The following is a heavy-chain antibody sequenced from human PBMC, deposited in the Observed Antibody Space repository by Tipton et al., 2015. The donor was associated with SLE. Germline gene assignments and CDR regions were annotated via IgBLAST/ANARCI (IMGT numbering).Heavy chain of an antibody. CDR2: IKQDGSEK. D-gene: IGHD2-15*01. V-gene: IGHV3-7*01. Sequence: GSLRLSCAASRFTFSSYGMHWVRQAPGKGLEWVANIKQDGSEKYYVDSVKGRFSISRDNAKKSLYLQMNSLRAEDTAVYYCARWGPLAAVVAPDVYNGFDLWGQGILVTVSS. CDR3: ARWGPLAAVVAPDVYNGFDL. CDR1: RFTFSSYG. J-gene: IGHJ5*02.